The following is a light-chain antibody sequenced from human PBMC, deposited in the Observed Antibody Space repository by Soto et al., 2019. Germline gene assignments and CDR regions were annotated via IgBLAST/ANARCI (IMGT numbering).Light chain of an antibody. CDR3: QQRSSWPIT. Sequence: EIVLTQSPATLSLSPGERATLSCRASQSVSYYLAWYPQKPGQAPRLLLYDASNRATGIPARFSGRGSGTDFTLTISSLDPEDFAVYYCQQRSSWPITCGQGTRLQIK. CDR1: QSVSYY. V-gene: IGKV3-11*01. J-gene: IGKJ5*01. CDR2: DAS.